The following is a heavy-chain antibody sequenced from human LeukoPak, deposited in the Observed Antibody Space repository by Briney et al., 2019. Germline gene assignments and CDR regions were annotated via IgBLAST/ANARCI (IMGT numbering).Heavy chain of an antibody. D-gene: IGHD2-2*02. V-gene: IGHV1-2*02. J-gene: IGHJ5*02. Sequence: ASVKVSCKASGYTFTGYYMHWVRQAPGQGLEWMGWINPNSGGTNYAQKFQGRVTMTRDTSISTAYMELSRLRSDDTAVYYSARAYIVVVPAAISWFDPWGQGTLVTVSS. CDR1: GYTFTGYY. CDR3: ARAYIVVVPAAISWFDP. CDR2: INPNSGGT.